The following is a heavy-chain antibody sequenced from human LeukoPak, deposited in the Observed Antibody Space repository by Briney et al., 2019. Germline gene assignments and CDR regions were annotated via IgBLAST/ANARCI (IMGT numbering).Heavy chain of an antibody. V-gene: IGHV4-30-2*01. J-gene: IGHJ4*02. CDR2: IYHSGST. CDR3: ARSVVTAIPPYFDY. Sequence: TLSLTCVGSGGSINSGVYSWSWIRQPLGKGLEWIGYIYHSGSTFYSPSLKSRVTMSVDRSNNQFSLNLSSVTAADTAMYYCARSVVTAIPPYFDYWGQGTLVTVSS. D-gene: IGHD2-21*02. CDR1: GGSINSGVYS.